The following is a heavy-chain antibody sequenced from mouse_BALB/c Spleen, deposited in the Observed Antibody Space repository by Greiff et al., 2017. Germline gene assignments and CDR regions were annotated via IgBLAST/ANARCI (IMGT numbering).Heavy chain of an antibody. CDR2: ISYSGST. D-gene: IGHD2-12*01. CDR1: GYSITSDYA. V-gene: IGHV3-2*02. CDR3: AVTTEYYFDY. Sequence: EVKLMESGPGLVKPSQSLSLTCTVTGYSITSDYAWNWIRQFPGNKLEWMGYISYSGSTSYNPSLKSRISITRDTSKNQFFLQLNSVTTEDTATYYCAVTTEYYFDYWGQGTTLTVSS. J-gene: IGHJ2*01.